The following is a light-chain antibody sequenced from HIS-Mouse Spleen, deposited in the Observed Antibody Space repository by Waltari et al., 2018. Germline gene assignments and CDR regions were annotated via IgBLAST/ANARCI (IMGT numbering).Light chain of an antibody. CDR2: WAS. V-gene: IGKV4-1*01. CDR1: PSVLYSSNNKNY. J-gene: IGKJ4*01. Sequence: DIVMTQSPDSLAVSLGERATIHCKSSPSVLYSSNNKNYLAWSQQKPGQPPKLLIYWASTRESGVPDRFSGSGSGTDFTLTISSLQAEDVAVYYCQQYYSTPLTFGGGTKVEIK. CDR3: QQYYSTPLT.